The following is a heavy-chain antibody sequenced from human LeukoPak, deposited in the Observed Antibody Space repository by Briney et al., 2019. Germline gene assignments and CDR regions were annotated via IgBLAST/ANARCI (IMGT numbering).Heavy chain of an antibody. CDR2: IKEDGSTR. CDR3: ARIGYSSSSLDY. J-gene: IGHJ4*02. CDR1: GFTFSNYW. Sequence: VQPGGSLRLSCAASGFTFSNYWMTWVRQAPGKGLEWLANIKEDGSTRYLVDSVNGRFTISRDNAKNSVYLQMNSLRAEDTAVYYCARIGYSSSSLDYWGQGNLVTVSS. D-gene: IGHD6-13*01. V-gene: IGHV3-7*04.